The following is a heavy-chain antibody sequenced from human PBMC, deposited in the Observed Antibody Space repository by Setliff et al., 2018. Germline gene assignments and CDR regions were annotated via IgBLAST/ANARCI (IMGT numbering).Heavy chain of an antibody. CDR2: LHTSGST. D-gene: IGHD3-10*01. V-gene: IGHV4-61*02. Sequence: SETLSLTCTVSGGSISSGTYYWSWIRQPAGKGLEWIGRLHTSGSTNYNSFFQGRVSISVDESKTQFSLNLYSVTAADTATYYCARDKWVLVRTHNYYYVDIWGKGTTVTVSS. J-gene: IGHJ6*03. CDR1: GGSISSGTYY. CDR3: ARDKWVLVRTHNYYYVDI.